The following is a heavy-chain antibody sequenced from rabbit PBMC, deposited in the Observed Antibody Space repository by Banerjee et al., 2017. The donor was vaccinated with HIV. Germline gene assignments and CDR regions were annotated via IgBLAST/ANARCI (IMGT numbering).Heavy chain of an antibody. CDR1: GFSFSSSDY. CDR3: ARDTGTSFSSYGMDL. D-gene: IGHD7-1*01. J-gene: IGHJ6*01. CDR2: IAGSSSGFT. V-gene: IGHV1S45*01. Sequence: QEQLVESGGGLVQPEGSLKLSCKASGFSFSSSDYICWVRQAPGKGLEWISCIAGSSSGFTYSATWATGRFTISKTSSTTVTLQMTSLTVADTATYFCARDTGTSFSSYGMDLWGPGTLVTVS.